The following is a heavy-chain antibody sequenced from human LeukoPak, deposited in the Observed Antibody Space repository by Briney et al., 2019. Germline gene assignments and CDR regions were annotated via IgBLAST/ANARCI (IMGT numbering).Heavy chain of an antibody. CDR3: ARSLLNYDSSGSAY. CDR1: GGTFSSYA. D-gene: IGHD3-22*01. J-gene: IGHJ4*02. V-gene: IGHV1-69*13. CDR2: IIPISGTA. Sequence: SVKVSCKASGGTFSSYAISWVRQAPGQGLEWMGGIIPISGTANYAQKFQGRVTITADESTSTAYMELSSLRSEDTAVYYCARSLLNYDSSGSAYWGQGTLVTVSS.